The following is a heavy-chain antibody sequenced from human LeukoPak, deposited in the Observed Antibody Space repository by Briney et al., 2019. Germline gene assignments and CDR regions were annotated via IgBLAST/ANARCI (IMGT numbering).Heavy chain of an antibody. Sequence: GRSLRLSCAASAFTFDDYAMNWVRQAPGKGLEWVSGITWNSGSTGYADSVKGRFTISRDNAKNSLYLQMNSLRAEDTALYYCAKDTRYSYGYGMDVWGQGTTVTVSS. J-gene: IGHJ6*02. CDR3: AKDTRYSYGYGMDV. CDR1: AFTFDDYA. V-gene: IGHV3-9*01. CDR2: ITWNSGST. D-gene: IGHD5-18*01.